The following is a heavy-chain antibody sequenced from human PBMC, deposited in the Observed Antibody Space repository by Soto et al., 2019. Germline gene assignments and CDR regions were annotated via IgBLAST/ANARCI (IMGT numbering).Heavy chain of an antibody. D-gene: IGHD6-19*01. CDR3: ASSSGWFPATPY. Sequence: GGSLRLSCAASGFTFSSYSMNWVRQAPGKGLEWVSSISSSSSYIYYADSVKGRFTISRDNAKNSLYLQMNSLRAEDTAVYYCASSSGWFPATPYWGQGTLVTVSS. J-gene: IGHJ4*02. V-gene: IGHV3-21*01. CDR2: ISSSSSYI. CDR1: GFTFSSYS.